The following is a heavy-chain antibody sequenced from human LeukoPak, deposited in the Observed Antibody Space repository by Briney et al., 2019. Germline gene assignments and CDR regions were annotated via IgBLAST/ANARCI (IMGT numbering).Heavy chain of an antibody. J-gene: IGHJ6*02. CDR2: TYYSGST. CDR1: GGSISSYY. D-gene: IGHD2-15*01. V-gene: IGHV4-59*01. CDR3: ARLELLNYYYYGMDV. Sequence: PSETLSLTCTVSGGSISSYYWSWIRQPPGKGLEWIGYTYYSGSTNYNPSLKSRVTISVDTSKNQFSLKLSSVTAADTAVYYCARLELLNYYYYGMDVWGQGTTVTVSS.